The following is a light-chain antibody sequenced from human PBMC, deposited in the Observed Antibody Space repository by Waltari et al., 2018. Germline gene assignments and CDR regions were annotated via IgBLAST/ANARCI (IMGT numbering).Light chain of an antibody. V-gene: IGLV2-23*02. Sequence: QSALTPPASVSGSPGQSITISCTGTSSDVGSYNLVSWYQQHPGKAPKLMIYEVSKRPSGVSNRFSGSKSGNTASLTISGLQAEDEADYYCCSYAGSDVVFGGGTKLTVL. J-gene: IGLJ2*01. CDR1: SSDVGSYNL. CDR3: CSYAGSDVV. CDR2: EVS.